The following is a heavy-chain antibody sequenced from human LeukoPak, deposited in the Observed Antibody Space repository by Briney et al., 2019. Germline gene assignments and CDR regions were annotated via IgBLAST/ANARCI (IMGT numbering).Heavy chain of an antibody. CDR3: ARDGVTSSVVY. J-gene: IGHJ4*02. V-gene: IGHV4-34*01. CDR1: GGSFSGYY. D-gene: IGHD2-21*02. Sequence: PSETLSLTCAVYGGSFSGYYWSWIRQPPGKGLEWIGEINHSGSTNYNPSLKSRVTISVDTSKNQFSLKLSSVTAADTAVYYCARDGVTSSVVYWGQGTLVTVSS. CDR2: INHSGST.